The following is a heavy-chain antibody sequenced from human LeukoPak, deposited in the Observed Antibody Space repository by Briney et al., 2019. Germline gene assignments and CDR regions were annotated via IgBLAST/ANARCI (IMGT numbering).Heavy chain of an antibody. V-gene: IGHV4-38-2*01. J-gene: IGHJ4*02. Sequence: SETLSLTCAVSGYSISSGYFWGWTRQSPRKGLEWIGSIFHSGNTYYNPSLKSRVTLSVDTSKNEFSLRLTSVTAEDTAMYYCASPRGTYIDYWGQGTLVTVSS. CDR3: ASPRGTYIDY. CDR2: IFHSGNT. D-gene: IGHD3-16*01. CDR1: GYSISSGYF.